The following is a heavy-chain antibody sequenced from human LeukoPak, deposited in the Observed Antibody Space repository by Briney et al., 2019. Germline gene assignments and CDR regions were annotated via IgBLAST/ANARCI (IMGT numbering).Heavy chain of an antibody. CDR2: IYHSGST. CDR1: GYSISSGYY. Sequence: SETLSLTCAVSGYSISSGYYWGWIRQPPGKGLEWIGSIYHSGSTYYNPSLKSRVTISVDTSKNQFSLKLSSVTAADTAVYYCARRIGYCSSSSCYSAFDIWGQGTMVTVSS. V-gene: IGHV4-38-2*01. CDR3: ARRIGYCSSSSCYSAFDI. D-gene: IGHD2-2*01. J-gene: IGHJ3*02.